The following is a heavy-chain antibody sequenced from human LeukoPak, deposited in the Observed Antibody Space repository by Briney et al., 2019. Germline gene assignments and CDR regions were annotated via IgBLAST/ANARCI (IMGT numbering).Heavy chain of an antibody. J-gene: IGHJ1*01. CDR1: GGSISSGSYY. Sequence: PSETLSLTCTVSGGSISSGSYYWSWIRQPAGKGLEWIGRIYTSGSTNYNPSLKSRVTISVDTSKNQFSLKLSSVTAADTAVYYCAKDKRFLEWLFREYFQHWGQGTLVTVSS. D-gene: IGHD3-3*01. V-gene: IGHV4-61*02. CDR3: AKDKRFLEWLFREYFQH. CDR2: IYTSGST.